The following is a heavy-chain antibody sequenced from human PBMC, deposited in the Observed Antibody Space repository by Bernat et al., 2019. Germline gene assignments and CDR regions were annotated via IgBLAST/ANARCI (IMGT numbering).Heavy chain of an antibody. CDR2: IYHSGST. V-gene: IGHV4-4*02. CDR1: GGSIGISNC. J-gene: IGHJ4*02. D-gene: IGHD2-15*01. Sequence: QVQLQESGPGLVKPSGTLSLTGAVSGGSIGISNCWSWFRQPPGKGLGGIGEIYHSGSTNYNPSLKSRVTISVDKSKNQFSLKLSSVTAADTAVYYCARAGQIVVIDYWGQGTLVTVSS. CDR3: ARAGQIVVIDY.